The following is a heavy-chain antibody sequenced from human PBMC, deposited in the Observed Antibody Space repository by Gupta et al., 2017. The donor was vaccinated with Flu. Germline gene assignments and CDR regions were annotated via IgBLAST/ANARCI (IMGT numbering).Heavy chain of an antibody. Sequence: QLPLQASGPGLLKPSEPLSLTCTVSGASIISSNYYYWGWIRQPPGKGLEYIGSINNTGSASYQPSLKGRVTGAVDTSKNQFSRKLSSVTAADTAGEDWARLRGYSYGYLEYWGQGTRGTVS. J-gene: IGHJ4*02. D-gene: IGHD5-18*01. CDR1: GASIISSNYYY. CDR2: INNTGSA. CDR3: ARLRGYSYGYLEY. V-gene: IGHV4-39*01.